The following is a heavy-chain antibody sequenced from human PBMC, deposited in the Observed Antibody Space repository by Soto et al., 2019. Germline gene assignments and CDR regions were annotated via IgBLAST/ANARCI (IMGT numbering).Heavy chain of an antibody. D-gene: IGHD6-13*01. CDR2: ISGSSAYK. J-gene: IGHJ3*02. V-gene: IGHV3-11*06. Sequence: QVQLVESGGGLVKPGGSLRLSCAASGFTFSDYYMNWIRQAPGKGLEWVSYISGSSAYKNYADAMQGRFTFTRDNAKNSLYLQMNILTVEDTAIYYYARARGPGGTSVGAFDIWGQGTVVTVSS. CDR1: GFTFSDYY. CDR3: ARARGPGGTSVGAFDI.